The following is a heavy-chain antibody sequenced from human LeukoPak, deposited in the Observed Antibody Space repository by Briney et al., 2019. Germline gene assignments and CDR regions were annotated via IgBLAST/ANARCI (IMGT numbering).Heavy chain of an antibody. Sequence: ASVKDSCKASGYTFTSDGISWVRQAPGQGLEWMGWISAYNGNTNYAQKLQGRVTMTTDTSTSTAYVELRSLRSDDTAVYYCARVPPRWYYDSSGYKPFDPWGQGTLVTVSS. CDR3: ARVPPRWYYDSSGYKPFDP. D-gene: IGHD3-22*01. CDR2: ISAYNGNT. CDR1: GYTFTSDG. J-gene: IGHJ5*02. V-gene: IGHV1-18*01.